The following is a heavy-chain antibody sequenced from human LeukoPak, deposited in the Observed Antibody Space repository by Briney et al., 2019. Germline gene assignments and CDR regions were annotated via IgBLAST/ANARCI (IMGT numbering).Heavy chain of an antibody. D-gene: IGHD3-9*01. J-gene: IGHJ6*02. Sequence: GASVKVSCKASGYTFTSYGISWVRQAPGQGLEWMGWISAYNGNTNYAQKLQGRVTMTTDTSTSTVYMELRSLRSDDTAVYCCARPVYYDILTGPGGMDVWGQGTTVTVSS. CDR2: ISAYNGNT. CDR1: GYTFTSYG. V-gene: IGHV1-18*01. CDR3: ARPVYYDILTGPGGMDV.